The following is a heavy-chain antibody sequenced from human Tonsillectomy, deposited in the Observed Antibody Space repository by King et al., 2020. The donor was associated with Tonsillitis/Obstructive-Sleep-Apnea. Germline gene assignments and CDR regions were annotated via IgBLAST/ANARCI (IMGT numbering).Heavy chain of an antibody. CDR3: SKSRWSAGIDAFDI. CDR1: GFTFSSYC. CDR2: VNYDGSNQ. V-gene: IGHV3-33*06. D-gene: IGHD5-24*01. Sequence: LVESGGGVVQPGRSLRLSCAASGFTFSSYCMHWVRQAPGKGLEWVAVVNYDGSNQYYAETVKGRFTISRDNSKNTLYLQMSSLRAEDTAVYYCSKSRWSAGIDAFDIWGQGTMVTVSS. J-gene: IGHJ3*02.